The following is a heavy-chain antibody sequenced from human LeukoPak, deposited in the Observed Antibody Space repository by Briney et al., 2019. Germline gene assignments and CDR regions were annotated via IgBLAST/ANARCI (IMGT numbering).Heavy chain of an antibody. CDR3: ARDGTFTMVRGAADY. D-gene: IGHD3-10*01. CDR1: GYTFTGYY. V-gene: IGHV1-2*02. J-gene: IGHJ4*02. Sequence: ASVKVSCKASGYTFTGYYMHWVRQAPGQGLEWMGWINPNSGGTNYAQKLQGRVTMTTDTSTSTAYMELRSPRSDDTAVYYCARDGTFTMVRGAADYWGQGTLVTVSS. CDR2: INPNSGGT.